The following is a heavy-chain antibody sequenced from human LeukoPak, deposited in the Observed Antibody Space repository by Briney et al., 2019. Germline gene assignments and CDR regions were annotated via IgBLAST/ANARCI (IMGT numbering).Heavy chain of an antibody. Sequence: GGSLRLSCAASGFTFSSSVMSLVRQAPGEGLEWVSIITTSDGSTFYADSVKGRFTIPRDNSKNTLSLQMSSLRAGDTAIYYCVRDPRHGGTDYWGQGTVVTVSS. J-gene: IGHJ4*02. V-gene: IGHV3-23*01. CDR2: ITTSDGST. D-gene: IGHD3-16*01. CDR1: GFTFSSSV. CDR3: VRDPRHGGTDY.